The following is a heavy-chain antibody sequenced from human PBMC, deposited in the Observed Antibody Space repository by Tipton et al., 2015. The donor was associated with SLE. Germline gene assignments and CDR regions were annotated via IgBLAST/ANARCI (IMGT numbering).Heavy chain of an antibody. D-gene: IGHD3-22*01. J-gene: IGHJ1*01. CDR2: IYTSGST. CDR1: GGSISSGSYY. Sequence: TLSLTCTVSGGSISSGSYYWSWIRQPAGKGLEWIGRIYTSGSTNYNPSLKSRVTISVDTSKNQFSLKLSSVTAADTAVYYCARARYDSSGYNQYFQHWGQGTLVTVSS. CDR3: ARARYDSSGYNQYFQH. V-gene: IGHV4-61*02.